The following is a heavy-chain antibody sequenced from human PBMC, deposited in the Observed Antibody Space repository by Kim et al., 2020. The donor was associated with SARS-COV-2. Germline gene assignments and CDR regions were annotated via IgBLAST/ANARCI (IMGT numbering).Heavy chain of an antibody. D-gene: IGHD6-6*01. V-gene: IGHV1-46*01. CDR1: GYTFTSYY. Sequence: ASVTVSCKASGYTFTSYYMHWVRQAPGKGLEWMGIINPSGGSTSYAQKFQGRVTMTRDTSTSTVYMELSSLRSEDTAVYYCARGVQQLDWFDPWGQGTLVTVSS. CDR3: ARGVQQLDWFDP. CDR2: INPSGGST. J-gene: IGHJ5*02.